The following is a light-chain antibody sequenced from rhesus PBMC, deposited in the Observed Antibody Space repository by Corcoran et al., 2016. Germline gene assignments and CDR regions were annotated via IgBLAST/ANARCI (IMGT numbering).Light chain of an antibody. CDR3: RQYNRAPRT. CDR2: KAS. V-gene: IGKV1-21*01. J-gene: IGKJ1*01. CDR1: QGISSW. Sequence: DIQMTQSPSSLSASVGDRVTITCRASQGISSWLAWYQQKPGKAPKLLFYKASSLQSGVPSRFSGSGSVTDFTLPIGGLQPEDFATYSCRQYNRAPRTFGQGTKVEIK.